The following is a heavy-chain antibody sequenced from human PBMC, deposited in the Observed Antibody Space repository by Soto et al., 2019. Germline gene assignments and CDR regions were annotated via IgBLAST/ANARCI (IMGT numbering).Heavy chain of an antibody. CDR2: IYYGGST. Sequence: SETLSLTCTVSGGSISSYYWSWTRQPPGKRLEWIGYIYYGGSTNYNPSLESRVTISLDTSKNHFSLKLSSVTAADTAVYYCARSIDPWGQGTLVTVS. CDR3: ARSIDP. J-gene: IGHJ5*02. V-gene: IGHV4-59*01. CDR1: GGSISSYY.